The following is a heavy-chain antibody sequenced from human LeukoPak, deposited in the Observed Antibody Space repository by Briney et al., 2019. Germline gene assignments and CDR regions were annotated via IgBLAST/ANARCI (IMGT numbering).Heavy chain of an antibody. Sequence: PSETLSLTCTVSGGSISSYYWSWIRQPPEKGLEWIGYIYYSGSTNYNPSLKSRVTISVDTSKNQFSLKLSSVTAADTAVYYCASTYQRDAIDIWGQGTMVTVSS. D-gene: IGHD2-2*01. V-gene: IGHV4-59*01. CDR3: ASTYQRDAIDI. J-gene: IGHJ3*02. CDR1: GGSISSYY. CDR2: IYYSGST.